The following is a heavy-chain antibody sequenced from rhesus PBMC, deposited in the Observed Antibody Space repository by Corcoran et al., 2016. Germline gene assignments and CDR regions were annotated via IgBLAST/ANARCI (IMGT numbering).Heavy chain of an antibody. CDR1: GCSISGYY. V-gene: IGHV4-165*02. CDR2: IGGNDVST. CDR3: ARQWIQLAYAYDF. Sequence: QVQLQESGPGLVKPSEPLSLTCAVSGCSISGYYWNWIRPPPGEGLEWLGYIGGNDVSTYYNASLKSRVTISTDTSKNQFSLKLSSVTAADTAVYYCARQWIQLAYAYDFWGQGLRVTVSS. D-gene: IGHD5-24*01. J-gene: IGHJ3*01.